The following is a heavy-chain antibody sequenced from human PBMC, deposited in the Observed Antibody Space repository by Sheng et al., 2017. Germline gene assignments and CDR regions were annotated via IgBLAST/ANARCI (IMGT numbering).Heavy chain of an antibody. V-gene: IGHV3-33*01. CDR2: IWYDGSNK. J-gene: IGHJ3*02. Sequence: QVQLVESGGGVVQPGRSLRLSCAASGFTFSSFGMHWVRQAPGKGLEWVAVIWYDGSNKYYADSVKGRFTISRDNSKNTLYMQMNSLRAEDTAVYYCARGGNAFDIWGQGTRGHRL. D-gene: IGHD2-15*01. CDR1: GFTFSSFG. CDR3: ARGGNAFDI.